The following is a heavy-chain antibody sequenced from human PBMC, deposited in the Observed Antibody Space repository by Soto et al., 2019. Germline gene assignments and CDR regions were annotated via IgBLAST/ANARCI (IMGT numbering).Heavy chain of an antibody. V-gene: IGHV1-46*01. CDR1: GYTFTSYY. J-gene: IGHJ4*02. Sequence: QVQLVQSGAEVKQPGASVKISCKTSGYTFTSYYVHWVRQAPGQGLEWMGIIRPYGGSTAYAQKFHGRVSMTMDTPTTTVHMELSSLRSDDTAVYYCARVEGRAVDERDWGQGTLVTVSS. CDR3: ARVEGRAVDERD. CDR2: IRPYGGST.